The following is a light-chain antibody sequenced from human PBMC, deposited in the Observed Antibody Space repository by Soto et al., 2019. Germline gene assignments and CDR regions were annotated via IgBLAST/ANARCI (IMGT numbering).Light chain of an antibody. V-gene: IGKV4-1*01. CDR1: QSVFYSSNNKNY. J-gene: IGKJ1*01. CDR2: WAS. Sequence: IVMTQSPDSLAVSLGERATINCRSSQSVFYSSNNKNYLAWYQQKPGQPPKQLIYWASTRESGVPDRFSGSGSGTDFTLTISSLQAEDVAVYYCQQYYTTWTFGQGTKVDNK. CDR3: QQYYTTWT.